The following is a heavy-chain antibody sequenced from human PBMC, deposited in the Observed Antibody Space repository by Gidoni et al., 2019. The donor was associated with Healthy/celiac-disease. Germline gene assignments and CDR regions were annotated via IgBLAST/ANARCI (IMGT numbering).Heavy chain of an antibody. CDR2: IKPNSGGT. CDR3: AREDYGDYGPPFGY. Sequence: QVQLVHSGAEVKKPGAPVKVSCSASGYTFPGYYMHWVRQAPGQGLEWMGRIKPNSGGTNYAQKFQGRVTMTRDTSISTAYMELSRLRSDDTAVYYCAREDYGDYGPPFGYWGQGTLVTVSS. CDR1: GYTFPGYY. J-gene: IGHJ4*02. V-gene: IGHV1-2*06. D-gene: IGHD4-17*01.